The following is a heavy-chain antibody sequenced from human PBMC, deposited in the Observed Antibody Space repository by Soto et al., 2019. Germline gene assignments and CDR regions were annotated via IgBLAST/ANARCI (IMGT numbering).Heavy chain of an antibody. CDR2: MCYGGNT. Sequence: QLQLQESGPGLVKPSETLSLICSVSGGSVSSSGYFWGWIRQPPGKGLEWIGSMCYGGNTCYNPSLKSRVTISVDTSQNHFSLRLTSVTAADAAVYYCARHLGGTTSYCYYGMDVWGQGTTVTVSS. CDR1: GGSVSSSGYF. J-gene: IGHJ6*02. D-gene: IGHD1-26*01. CDR3: ARHLGGTTSYCYYGMDV. V-gene: IGHV4-39*01.